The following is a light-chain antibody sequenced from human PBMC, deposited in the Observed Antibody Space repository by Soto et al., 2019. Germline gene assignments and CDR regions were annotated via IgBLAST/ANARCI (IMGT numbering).Light chain of an antibody. CDR2: EVT. J-gene: IGLJ1*01. CDR3: ASYAGTKLFV. CDR1: SSDVGFYNF. V-gene: IGLV2-8*01. Sequence: QSALTQPPSASGSPGQSLTISCTGTSSDVGFYNFVSWYQQRPGKAPKLVIYEVTKRPSGVPGRFSGSKSGSTASLTVSGLQADDEADYYCASYAGTKLFVFGSGTKLTVL.